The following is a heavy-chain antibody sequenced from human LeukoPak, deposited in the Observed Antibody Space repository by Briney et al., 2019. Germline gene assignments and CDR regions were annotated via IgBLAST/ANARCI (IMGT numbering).Heavy chain of an antibody. CDR2: ISYDGSKK. D-gene: IGHD2-15*01. CDR3: ARGDIVVVVGTDPGFDY. CDR1: GFTFSSYA. Sequence: LTGGSLRLSCAASGFTFSSYAMSWVRQAPGKGLEWVAGISYDGSKKYYADSVKGRFTISRDNSKNTLYLQMNSLRAEDTAVYYCARGDIVVVVGTDPGFDYWGQGTLVTVSS. V-gene: IGHV3-30-3*01. J-gene: IGHJ4*02.